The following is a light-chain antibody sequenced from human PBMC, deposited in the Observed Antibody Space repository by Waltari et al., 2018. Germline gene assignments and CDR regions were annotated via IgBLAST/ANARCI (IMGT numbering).Light chain of an antibody. Sequence: NFMLSQPHSVSESPGKTVTITCTASSGNIDTNYVQWYQQRPDSAPTTVNYEDDPRPAAVPHRFSGSIDTSSNSASLTISGLQTEDEADYYCQSYDATNPWVFGGGTKLTVL. V-gene: IGLV6-57*02. CDR1: SGNIDTNY. J-gene: IGLJ3*02. CDR2: EDD. CDR3: QSYDATNPWV.